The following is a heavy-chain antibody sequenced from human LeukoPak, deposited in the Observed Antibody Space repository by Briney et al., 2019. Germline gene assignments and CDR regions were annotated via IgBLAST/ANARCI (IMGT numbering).Heavy chain of an antibody. J-gene: IGHJ3*02. Sequence: SETLSLTCSVSGGSFSSYFWSWVRQPAGKGLEWIGRIYPSGNTNYNPSLKSRVTLSVDTSKTQFSLKLSSVTAAGTAVYYCAKSNGYGLVDIWGQGTMVTVSS. D-gene: IGHD3-10*01. V-gene: IGHV4-4*07. CDR2: IYPSGNT. CDR1: GGSFSSYF. CDR3: AKSNGYGLVDI.